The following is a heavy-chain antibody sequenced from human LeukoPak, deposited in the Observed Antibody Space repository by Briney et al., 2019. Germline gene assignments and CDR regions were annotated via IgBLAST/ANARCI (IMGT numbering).Heavy chain of an antibody. CDR3: ARVPLRFLEWLFMDV. V-gene: IGHV1-18*01. Sequence: ASVKVSCKASGYTFTSYGISWVRRAPGQGLEWMGWISAYNGNTNYAQKLQGRVTMTTDTSTSTAYMELRSLRSDDTAVYYCARVPLRFLEWLFMDVWGKGTTVTVSS. CDR1: GYTFTSYG. CDR2: ISAYNGNT. J-gene: IGHJ6*03. D-gene: IGHD3-3*01.